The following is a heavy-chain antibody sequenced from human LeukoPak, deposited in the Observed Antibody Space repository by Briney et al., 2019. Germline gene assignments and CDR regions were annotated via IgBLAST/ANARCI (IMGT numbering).Heavy chain of an antibody. D-gene: IGHD3-9*01. CDR3: ARDKLAYGLTGNLVDY. J-gene: IGHJ4*02. CDR2: ISYNGSNK. Sequence: GRSLRLSCAASGFTFSSYAMRWVRQAPGKGLEWVAVISYNGSNKYYADSVRGRFTISRANSKNTLYMQMNSLRTEETAVYYCARDKLAYGLTGNLVDYWGQGTLVTVSS. CDR1: GFTFSSYA. V-gene: IGHV3-30*04.